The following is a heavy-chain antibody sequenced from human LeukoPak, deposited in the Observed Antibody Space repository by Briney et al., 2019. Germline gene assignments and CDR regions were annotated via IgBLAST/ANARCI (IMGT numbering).Heavy chain of an antibody. Sequence: ASETLSLTCAVYGGSFSGYYWSWIRQPPGKGLEWIGEINHSGSTNYNPSLKSRVTISVDTSKSQFSLKLSSVTAADTAVYYCASWGESSSSWFDPWGQGTLVTVSS. CDR1: GGSFSGYY. V-gene: IGHV4-34*01. CDR3: ASWGESSSSWFDP. D-gene: IGHD6-6*01. J-gene: IGHJ5*02. CDR2: INHSGST.